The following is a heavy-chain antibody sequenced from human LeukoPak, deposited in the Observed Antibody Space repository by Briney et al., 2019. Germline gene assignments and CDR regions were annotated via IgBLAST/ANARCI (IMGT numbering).Heavy chain of an antibody. CDR3: ARRDWDYYFDY. Sequence: GGSLRLSCAASGFTFSSYSMNWVRQAPGKGLEWVSSFSSRSSYIYYADSVKGRFTISRDNAKNSLYLQMNSLRAEDTAVYYCARRDWDYYFDYWGQGTLVTVSS. J-gene: IGHJ4*02. CDR2: FSSRSSYI. D-gene: IGHD3/OR15-3a*01. CDR1: GFTFSSYS. V-gene: IGHV3-21*01.